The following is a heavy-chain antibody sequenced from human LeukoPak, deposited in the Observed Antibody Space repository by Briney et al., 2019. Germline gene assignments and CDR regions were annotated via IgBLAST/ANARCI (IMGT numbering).Heavy chain of an antibody. CDR3: ARHGEHSSSSLGY. CDR2: IYYGGST. V-gene: IGHV4-39*01. D-gene: IGHD6-6*01. J-gene: IGHJ4*01. CDR1: GGFISSSSYY. Sequence: SETLSLTCTVSGGFISSSSYYWGWIRQPPGKGLEWIGSIYYGGSTYYNSSLKSRVTISVDTSKNQFSLKLSSVTAADTAVYYCARHGEHSSSSLGYWGHGTLVTVSS.